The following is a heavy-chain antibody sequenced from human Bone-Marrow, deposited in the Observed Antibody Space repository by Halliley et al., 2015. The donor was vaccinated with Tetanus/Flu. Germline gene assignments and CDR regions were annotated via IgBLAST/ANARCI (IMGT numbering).Heavy chain of an antibody. CDR2: IFYSVST. Sequence: WIGCIFYSVSTYYHPPLKSRVTISLGSPNKHFSLTLSSVTAADTAVYYCARSYDNSGPELFDIWGQGTMVTVSS. J-gene: IGHJ3*02. V-gene: IGHV4-31*02. CDR3: ARSYDNSGPELFDI. D-gene: IGHD3-22*01.